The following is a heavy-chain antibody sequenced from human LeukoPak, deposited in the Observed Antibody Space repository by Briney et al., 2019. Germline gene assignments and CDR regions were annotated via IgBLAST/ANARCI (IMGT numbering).Heavy chain of an antibody. J-gene: IGHJ5*02. V-gene: IGHV4-39*01. Sequence: SETLSLTCTVSGDSMSSSHYCWGWIRQPPGKGLEWIGSIYYSGSTYYNPSLKSRVTMSVDTSKKQFSLKLSSVTAADTAVYYCARHAVEAASRWSDPWGQGTLVTVSS. D-gene: IGHD1-1*01. CDR1: GDSMSSSHYC. CDR3: ARHAVEAASRWSDP. CDR2: IYYSGST.